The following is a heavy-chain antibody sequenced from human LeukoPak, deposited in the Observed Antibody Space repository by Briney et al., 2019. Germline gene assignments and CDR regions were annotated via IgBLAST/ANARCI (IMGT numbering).Heavy chain of an antibody. J-gene: IGHJ4*02. D-gene: IGHD3-22*01. Sequence: ASVKVSCKDSGYTFTGYYMHWVRQAPGQGLEWMGWINPNSGGTNYAQKFQGRVTMTRDTSTSTVYMELSSLRSEDTAVYYCARSIVYYYDSSGYYSLDYWGQGTLVTVSS. CDR2: INPNSGGT. V-gene: IGHV1-2*02. CDR1: GYTFTGYY. CDR3: ARSIVYYYDSSGYYSLDY.